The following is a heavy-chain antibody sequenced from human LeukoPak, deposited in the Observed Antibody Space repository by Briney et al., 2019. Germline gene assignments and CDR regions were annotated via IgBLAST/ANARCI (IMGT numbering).Heavy chain of an antibody. J-gene: IGHJ4*02. CDR1: GGSFSGYY. CDR2: INHSGST. CDR3: ASWNYYDSPRG. Sequence: SETLSLTCAVYGGSFSGYYWSWIRQPPGKGLEWIGEINHSGSTNYNPSLKSRVTISVDTSKNQFSLKLSSVTAADTAVYYCASWNYYDSPRGWGQGTLVTVSS. D-gene: IGHD3-22*01. V-gene: IGHV4-34*01.